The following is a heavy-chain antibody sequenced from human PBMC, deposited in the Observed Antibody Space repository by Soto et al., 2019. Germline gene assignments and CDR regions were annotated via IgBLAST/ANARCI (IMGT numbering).Heavy chain of an antibody. CDR1: GFTFSNYA. J-gene: IGHJ3*01. CDR2: ISGGGGST. V-gene: IGHV3-23*01. D-gene: IGHD2-21*02. Sequence: EVQLLESGGGLVQPGGSLRLSCAASGFTFSNYAINWVRLAPGKGLEWVSGISGGGGSTYYADSVKGRFTIFRDTSKNTVFLQMNSLRADDTAVYYCEKGFIVVVTVLRPDDAFDVWGQGTIVTVSS. CDR3: EKGFIVVVTVLRPDDAFDV.